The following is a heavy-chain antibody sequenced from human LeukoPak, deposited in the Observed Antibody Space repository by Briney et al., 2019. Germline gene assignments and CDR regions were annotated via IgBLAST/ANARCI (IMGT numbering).Heavy chain of an antibody. Sequence: SQTLSLTCTVSGGSISSGSYYWSWIRQPAGKGLEWIGRIYTSGSTNYNPSLKSRVTISVDTSKNQFSLKLSSVTAADTAVYYCARLSPNYGSSGYYWIDYWGQGTLVTVSS. D-gene: IGHD3-22*01. CDR1: GGSISSGSYY. CDR2: IYTSGST. V-gene: IGHV4-61*02. J-gene: IGHJ4*02. CDR3: ARLSPNYGSSGYYWIDY.